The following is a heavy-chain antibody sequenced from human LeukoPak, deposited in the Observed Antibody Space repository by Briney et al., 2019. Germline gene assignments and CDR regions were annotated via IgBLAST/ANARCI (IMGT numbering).Heavy chain of an antibody. J-gene: IGHJ4*02. CDR3: ARYRRDGYKRYFDY. V-gene: IGHV4-4*07. CDR1: GGSISTYF. D-gene: IGHD5-24*01. Sequence: SETLSLTCTVSGGSISTYFWIWIRQPAGKGLEWIGRISTSGTTNYNPSLMSRVTMSVDASKNQFSQKLSSVTAADTAVYYCARYRRDGYKRYFDYWGQGTLVTVSS. CDR2: ISTSGTT.